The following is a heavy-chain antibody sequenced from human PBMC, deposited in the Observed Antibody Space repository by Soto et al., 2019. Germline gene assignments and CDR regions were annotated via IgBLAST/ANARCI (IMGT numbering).Heavy chain of an antibody. CDR3: SKAMDADFYYDYV. J-gene: IGHJ6*02. Sequence: PGGSLRLSCAASGFIFDDYAMHWVRQVPGKALEWVPGISWNSGSIGYADSVKGRFTISRDNAKNSLYLQMNSLRSEDTAFYYCSKAMDADFYYDYVWGQGTTVTVSS. CDR1: GFIFDDYA. CDR2: ISWNSGSI. V-gene: IGHV3-9*01. D-gene: IGHD3-3*01.